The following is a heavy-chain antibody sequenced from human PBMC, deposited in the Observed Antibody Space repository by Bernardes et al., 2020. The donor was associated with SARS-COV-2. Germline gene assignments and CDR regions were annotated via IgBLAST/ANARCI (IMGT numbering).Heavy chain of an antibody. CDR1: GFTLSHYA. D-gene: IGHD6-19*01. J-gene: IGHJ4*02. CDR3: AKQRFSSGWYEIDY. CDR2: ISGSGGYT. Sequence: GCLSPSSAASGFTLSHYAMSWVRPAPGKGLEWVSGISGSGGYTYYADSVKGRFTISRDNSKNTLYLQMNSLRAEDTALYFCAKQRFSSGWYEIDYWGQGTRVTVSS. V-gene: IGHV3-23*01.